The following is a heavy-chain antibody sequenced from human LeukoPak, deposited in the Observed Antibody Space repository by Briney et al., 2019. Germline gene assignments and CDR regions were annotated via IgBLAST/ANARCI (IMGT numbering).Heavy chain of an antibody. CDR3: ARIPNQSKYSIGNY. V-gene: IGHV4-59*06. CDR1: GGSISSYY. Sequence: SETLSLTCTVSGGSISSYYWSWIRQPPGKGLEWIGYIYHSGSTYYNPSLKSRVTISVDTSKNQFSLKLSSVTAADTAVYYCARIPNQSKYSIGNYWGQGTLVTVSS. J-gene: IGHJ4*02. CDR2: IYHSGST. D-gene: IGHD1-14*01.